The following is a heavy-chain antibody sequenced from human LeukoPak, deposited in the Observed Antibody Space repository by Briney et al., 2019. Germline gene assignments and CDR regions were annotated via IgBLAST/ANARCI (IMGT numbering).Heavy chain of an antibody. J-gene: IGHJ4*02. CDR1: GFTFSSYR. CDR3: ARADSSSSLDY. CDR2: ISSSSSYI. Sequence: GGSLRLSCAASGFTFSSYRMNWVRKAPGKGLGWVSSISSSSSYIYYADSVKGRFTISRDNAKNSLYLQMNSLRAEDTAVYYCARADSSSSLDYWGQGTLVTVSS. D-gene: IGHD6-6*01. V-gene: IGHV3-21*01.